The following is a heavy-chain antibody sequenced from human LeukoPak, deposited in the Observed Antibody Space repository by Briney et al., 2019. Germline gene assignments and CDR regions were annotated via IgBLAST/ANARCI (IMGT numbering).Heavy chain of an antibody. Sequence: GASVKVSCKASGGTFSSYAISWVRQAPGKGLEWMGGFDPEDGETIYAQKFQGRVTMTEDTSTDTAYMELSSLRSEDTAVYYCATGLTGDGGIDYWGQGTLVTVSS. CDR3: ATGLTGDGGIDY. J-gene: IGHJ4*02. CDR2: FDPEDGET. CDR1: GGTFSSYA. V-gene: IGHV1-24*01. D-gene: IGHD7-27*01.